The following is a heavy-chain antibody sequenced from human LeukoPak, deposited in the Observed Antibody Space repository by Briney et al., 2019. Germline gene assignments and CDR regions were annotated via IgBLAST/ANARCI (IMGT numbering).Heavy chain of an antibody. CDR1: GFTLSSYA. Sequence: PGGSLSLSCAASGFTLSSYAMSWVGQAPGTGLEWVSAISGSGGSTYYAASVKGRFTISRDNSKNTLYLQMNSLRAEDTAVYYCAKDSTGVYDSSGYYYSPSFDYWGQGTLVTVSS. CDR2: ISGSGGST. D-gene: IGHD3-22*01. V-gene: IGHV3-23*01. CDR3: AKDSTGVYDSSGYYYSPSFDY. J-gene: IGHJ4*02.